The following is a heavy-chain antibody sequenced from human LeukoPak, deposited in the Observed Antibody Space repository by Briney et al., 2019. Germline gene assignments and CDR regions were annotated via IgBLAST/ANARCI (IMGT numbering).Heavy chain of an antibody. Sequence: PGGTLRLSCAASGFTFSSYGMSWVRQAPGKGLEWVSAISGSGGSTYYADSVKGRFTISRDNSKNTLYLQMNSLRAEDTAVYYCAKLVSAGTMSYYYYMDVWGKGTTVTISS. CDR2: ISGSGGST. CDR1: GFTFSSYG. V-gene: IGHV3-23*01. J-gene: IGHJ6*03. D-gene: IGHD1-1*01. CDR3: AKLVSAGTMSYYYYMDV.